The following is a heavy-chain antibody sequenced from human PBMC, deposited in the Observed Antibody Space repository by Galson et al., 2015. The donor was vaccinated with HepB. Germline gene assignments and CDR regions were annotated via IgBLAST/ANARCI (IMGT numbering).Heavy chain of an antibody. CDR2: ISAYNGNT. D-gene: IGHD3-9*01. J-gene: IGHJ4*02. CDR3: ARGGGHYDILTGYFPWSSSWPFDY. Sequence: SVKVSCKASGYTFTSYGISWVRQAPGQGLEWMGWISAYNGNTNYAQKLQGRVTMTTDTSTSTAYMELRSLRSDDTAVYYCARGGGHYDILTGYFPWSSSWPFDYWGQGTLVTVSS. V-gene: IGHV1-18*01. CDR1: GYTFTSYG.